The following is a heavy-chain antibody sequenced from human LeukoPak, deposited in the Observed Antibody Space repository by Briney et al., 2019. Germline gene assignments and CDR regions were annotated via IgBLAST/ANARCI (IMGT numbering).Heavy chain of an antibody. J-gene: IGHJ4*02. D-gene: IGHD5-18*01. CDR1: GFTFSSYA. CDR2: ISGSGGST. CDR3: AKRIQSAMATGY. V-gene: IGHV3-23*01. Sequence: GGSLRLSCAASGFTFSSYAMSWVRQAPGKGLEWVSDISGSGGSTYYADSVKGRFTISRDNSKNTLYLQMNSLRAEDTAVYYCAKRIQSAMATGYWGQGTLVTVSS.